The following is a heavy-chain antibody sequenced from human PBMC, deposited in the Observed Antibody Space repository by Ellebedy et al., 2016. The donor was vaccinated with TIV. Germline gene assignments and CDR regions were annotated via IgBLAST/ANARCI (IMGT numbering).Heavy chain of an antibody. CDR2: ISSSSSYI. CDR3: AMTNGWQYFQR. V-gene: IGHV3-21*01. Sequence: PGGSLRLSCAASGFSFRSSSMNWVRQAPGKGLEWVSSISSSSSYIYYADSVKGRFTISRDNAKNTLYLQMNSLRAEDTAVYYCAMTNGWQYFQRWGQGTLVTVSS. CDR1: GFSFRSSS. D-gene: IGHD6-19*01. J-gene: IGHJ1*01.